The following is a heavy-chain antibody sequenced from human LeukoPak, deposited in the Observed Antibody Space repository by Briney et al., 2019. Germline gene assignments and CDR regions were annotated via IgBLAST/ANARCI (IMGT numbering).Heavy chain of an antibody. D-gene: IGHD4-11*01. J-gene: IGHJ4*02. CDR3: TREDHSNYNY. CDR2: IWYDGSNK. CDR1: GFTFSTYG. V-gene: IGHV3-33*01. Sequence: GGSLRLSCEASGFTFSTYGMHWVRQAPGKGLEWVAVIWYDGSNKNYADSVKGRFTISRDNSKNTLYLQMNSLRAEDTAVYYCTREDHSNYNYWGQGTLVTVSS.